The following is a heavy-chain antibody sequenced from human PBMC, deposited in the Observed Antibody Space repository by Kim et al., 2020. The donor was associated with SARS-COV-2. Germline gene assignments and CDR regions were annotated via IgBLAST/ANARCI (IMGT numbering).Heavy chain of an antibody. Sequence: SVKVSCKASGGTFSSYAISWVRQAPGQGLEWMGRIIPILGIANYAQKFQGRVTITADKSTSTAYMELSSLRSEDTAVYYCASGRVDIVATRRQNRNNYYYYYGMDVWGQGTTVTVSS. CDR1: GGTFSSYA. CDR3: ASGRVDIVATRRQNRNNYYYYYGMDV. V-gene: IGHV1-69*04. J-gene: IGHJ6*02. D-gene: IGHD5-12*01. CDR2: IIPILGIA.